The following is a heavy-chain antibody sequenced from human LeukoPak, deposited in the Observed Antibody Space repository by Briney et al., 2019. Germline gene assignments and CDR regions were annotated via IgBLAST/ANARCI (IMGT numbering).Heavy chain of an antibody. J-gene: IGHJ6*03. CDR2: IYYSGST. CDR1: GGSISSSSYY. CDR3: ARSTIFGVVRRYYYMDV. Sequence: PSETLSLTCTVSGGSISSSSYYWGWIRQPPGKGLEWIGSIYYSGSTYYNPSLKSRVTISVDTSKNQFSLKLSSVTAADTAVYYCARSTIFGVVRRYYYMDVWGKGTTVTVSS. V-gene: IGHV4-39*01. D-gene: IGHD3-3*01.